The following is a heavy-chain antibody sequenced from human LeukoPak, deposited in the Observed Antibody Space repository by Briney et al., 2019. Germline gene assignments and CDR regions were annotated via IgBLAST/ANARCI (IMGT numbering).Heavy chain of an antibody. J-gene: IGHJ4*02. CDR2: IWYDGSNK. Sequence: GGSLRLSCAASGFSFSTFVMHWVRRAPGKGLEWVAVIWYDGSNKYYADSVKGRFTISRDNSKNTLYLQMNSLRAEDTAVYYCARGRRQLFDYWGQGTLVTVSS. CDR3: ARGRRQLFDY. V-gene: IGHV3-33*01. D-gene: IGHD5-18*01. CDR1: GFSFSTFV.